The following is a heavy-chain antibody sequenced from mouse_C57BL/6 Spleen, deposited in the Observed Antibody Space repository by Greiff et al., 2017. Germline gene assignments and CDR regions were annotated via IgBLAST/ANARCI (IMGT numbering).Heavy chain of an antibody. Sequence: VQLQESGPELVKPGASVKISCKASGYAFTSSWMNWVKQRPGKGLEWIGRIYPGDGSTNYNGKFKSKATLTADKSSSTAYMQLSSLTSEDSAVYFCATTLVTSWFAYWGQGTMVTVSA. CDR1: GYAFTSSW. CDR3: ATTLVTSWFAY. J-gene: IGHJ3*01. V-gene: IGHV1-82*01. CDR2: IYPGDGST. D-gene: IGHD2-2*01.